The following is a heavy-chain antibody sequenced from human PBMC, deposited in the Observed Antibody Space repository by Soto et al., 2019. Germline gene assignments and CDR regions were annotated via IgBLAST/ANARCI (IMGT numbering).Heavy chain of an antibody. J-gene: IGHJ4*02. V-gene: IGHV4-30-2*01. D-gene: IGHD3-22*01. CDR2: IYHSGST. CDR1: GGSISSGGYS. CDR3: DDSSYYSCYFDN. Sequence: SETLSLTCAVSGGSISSGGYSWSWIRQPPGKGLEWIGYIYHSGSTYYNPSLKSRVTISVDRSKNQFSLKLSSVTAADTAVYYCDDSSYYSCYFDNWGQGTLVSVSS.